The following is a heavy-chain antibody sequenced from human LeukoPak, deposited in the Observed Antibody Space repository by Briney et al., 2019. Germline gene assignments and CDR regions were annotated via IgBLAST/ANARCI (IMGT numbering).Heavy chain of an antibody. D-gene: IGHD2-2*01. CDR3: ARDLTVPTSMDL. CDR2: ISSSSSII. CDR1: GFTFSSYN. V-gene: IGHV3-48*01. J-gene: IGHJ6*04. Sequence: PGGSLRLSCAASGFTFSSYNINWVRQAPGKGLEWVSYISSSSSIIYYADSVTGRFTISRDNAKNSLYLQMNSLRAEDTAVYYCARDLTVPTSMDLWGKGTTVTVSS.